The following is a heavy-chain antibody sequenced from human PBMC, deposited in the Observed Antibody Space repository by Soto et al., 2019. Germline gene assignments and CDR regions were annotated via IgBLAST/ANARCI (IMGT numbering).Heavy chain of an antibody. CDR2: IIPIFGTA. CDR1: GGTFSSYA. CDR3: ARVGGYSYGYRAGTTTGFDY. D-gene: IGHD5-18*01. J-gene: IGHJ4*02. Sequence: ASVKVSCKASGGTFSSYAISWVRQAPGQGLEWMGGIIPIFGTANYAQKFQGRVTITADESTSTAYMELSSLRSEDTAVYYCARVGGYSYGYRAGTTTGFDYWGQGTLVTVSS. V-gene: IGHV1-69*13.